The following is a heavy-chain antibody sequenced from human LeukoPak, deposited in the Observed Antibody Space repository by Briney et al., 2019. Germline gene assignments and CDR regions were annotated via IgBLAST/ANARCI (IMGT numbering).Heavy chain of an antibody. CDR2: ISGSGDNT. J-gene: IGHJ4*02. D-gene: IGHD3-22*01. Sequence: GGSLRLSCAASGFTFSSYAMSWVRQAPGKGLEWVSGISGSGDNTYYADSVKGRFTISRDNSKNTLYVQVNSLGTEDTAAYYCAKGSYYDSSGSFYFDYWGQGTLVTVSP. CDR1: GFTFSSYA. V-gene: IGHV3-23*01. CDR3: AKGSYYDSSGSFYFDY.